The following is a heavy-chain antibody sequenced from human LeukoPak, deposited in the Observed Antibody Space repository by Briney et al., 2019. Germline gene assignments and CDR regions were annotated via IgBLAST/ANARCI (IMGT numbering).Heavy chain of an antibody. D-gene: IGHD6-13*01. V-gene: IGHV4-59*01. J-gene: IGHJ6*03. CDR1: GGSISSYY. Sequence: SETLSLXCTGSGGSISSYYWSWIRQPPGKGLEWIGYIYYSGSTNYNPSLKSRVTISVDTSKNQFSLKPSSVTAADTAVYYCAREIAAAGTFYYYYMDVWGKGTTVTVSS. CDR3: AREIAAAGTFYYYYMDV. CDR2: IYYSGST.